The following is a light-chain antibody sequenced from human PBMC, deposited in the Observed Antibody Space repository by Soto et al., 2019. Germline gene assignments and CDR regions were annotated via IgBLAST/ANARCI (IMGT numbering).Light chain of an antibody. V-gene: IGLV2-23*01. J-gene: IGLJ2*01. CDR1: SSDVGSYNL. Sequence: QSALTQPASVSGSPGQSITISCTGTSSDVGSYNLVSWYQQHPGKAPKFMIYEDSKRPSGVSNRFSGSKSGNTASLTISGLQAEDEADYYCCSYAGSSISVVFGGGTQLTVL. CDR3: CSYAGSSISVV. CDR2: EDS.